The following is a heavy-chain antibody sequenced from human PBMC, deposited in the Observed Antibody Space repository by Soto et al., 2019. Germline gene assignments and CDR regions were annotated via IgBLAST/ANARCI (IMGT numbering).Heavy chain of an antibody. D-gene: IGHD6-6*01. J-gene: IGHJ4*02. CDR3: ARAPKVSGSSQPRPDF. Sequence: SETLSLPCSIYSGSFGGYYWSWIRQPPGKGLEWIGEISQSGNTNYSPSLKSRVSISIDTSKKQFSLNLASVSAADTAVYYCARAPKVSGSSQPRPDFWGQGTLVTVTS. V-gene: IGHV4-34*01. CDR2: ISQSGNT. CDR1: SGSFGGYY.